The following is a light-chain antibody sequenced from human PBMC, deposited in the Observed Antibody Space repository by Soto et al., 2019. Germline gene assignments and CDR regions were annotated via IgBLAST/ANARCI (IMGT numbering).Light chain of an antibody. CDR3: QQANSFPLT. J-gene: IGKJ4*01. Sequence: DIQMTQSPSSVSASIGDRVTITCRASQGISTWLAWYQQKPGKAPRHLIYAASTLHSGVPSRFSGSGSATDFTLSINSLQPEDFATYYCQQANSFPLTFGGGTKVEIK. CDR2: AAS. V-gene: IGKV1D-12*01. CDR1: QGISTW.